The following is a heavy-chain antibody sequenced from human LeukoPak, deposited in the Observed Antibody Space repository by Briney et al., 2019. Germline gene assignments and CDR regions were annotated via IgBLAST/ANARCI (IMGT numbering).Heavy chain of an antibody. J-gene: IGHJ2*01. D-gene: IGHD2-8*02. V-gene: IGHV3-23*01. CDR3: AKDKAWGTGPHGGVWYFDL. CDR2: ISGSGGST. CDR1: GFTFSSYA. Sequence: GGSLRLSCAASGFTFSSYAMSWVRQAPGKGLEWVSVISGSGGSTYYADSVKGRFTISRDNSKNTLYLQMNSLRAEDTAVYYCAKDKAWGTGPHGGVWYFDLWGRGTLVTVSS.